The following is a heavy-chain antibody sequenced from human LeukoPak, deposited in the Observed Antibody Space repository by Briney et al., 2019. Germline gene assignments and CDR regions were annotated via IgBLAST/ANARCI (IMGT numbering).Heavy chain of an antibody. CDR1: GYSFTSYW. V-gene: IGHV5-51*01. CDR3: ARGAPTSAMGDAFDI. D-gene: IGHD3-16*01. J-gene: IGHJ3*02. CDR2: IYPGDSNT. Sequence: GESLKISCKGSGYSFTSYWIGWVRQMPGKGLEWMGIIYPGDSNTRYSPSFQGQVTISADKSISTAYLQWGSLKASDTAMYYCARGAPTSAMGDAFDIWGQGTMVTVSS.